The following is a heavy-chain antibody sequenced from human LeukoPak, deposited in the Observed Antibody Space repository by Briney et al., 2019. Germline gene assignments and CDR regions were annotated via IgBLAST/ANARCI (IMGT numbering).Heavy chain of an antibody. CDR2: IYSNGKA. D-gene: IGHD5-18*01. CDR3: ARDRADGYNYGDSFDY. Sequence: GGSLRLSCAASGFSVSDNYMSWVRQAPGKGLEWVSVIYSNGKAYYTDSVKGRFTISRDIAQNTLFLQMNNLRAEDTAVYYCARDRADGYNYGDSFDYWGQGTLVTVSS. J-gene: IGHJ4*02. V-gene: IGHV3-66*01. CDR1: GFSVSDNY.